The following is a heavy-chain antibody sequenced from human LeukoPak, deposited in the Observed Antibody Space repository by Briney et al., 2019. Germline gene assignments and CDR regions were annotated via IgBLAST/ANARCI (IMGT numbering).Heavy chain of an antibody. CDR2: INHSGST. CDR3: ARGSQRRYFQH. Sequence: SETLSLTCAVYGGSFSGYYWSWIRQPPGKGLEWIGEINHSGSTNYNPSLKSRVTISVDTSKNQFSLKLSSVTAADTAVYYCARGSQRRYFQHWGQGTLVTVSS. CDR1: GGSFSGYY. V-gene: IGHV4-34*01. D-gene: IGHD6-25*01. J-gene: IGHJ1*01.